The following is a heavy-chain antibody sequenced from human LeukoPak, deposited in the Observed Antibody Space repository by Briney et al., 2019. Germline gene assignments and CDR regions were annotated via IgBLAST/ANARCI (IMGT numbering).Heavy chain of an antibody. V-gene: IGHV3-23*01. D-gene: IGHD6-13*01. CDR1: GFTFSSYA. CDR2: ISGGGGST. J-gene: IGHJ4*02. Sequence: GGSLRLSCAASGFTFSSYAMSWVRQAPGKGLEWVSAISGGGGSTYYADSVKGRFTISRDNSKNTLYLQMNSLRAEDTAVYYCAKPGHIATCYFDYWGQGTLVTVSS. CDR3: AKPGHIATCYFDY.